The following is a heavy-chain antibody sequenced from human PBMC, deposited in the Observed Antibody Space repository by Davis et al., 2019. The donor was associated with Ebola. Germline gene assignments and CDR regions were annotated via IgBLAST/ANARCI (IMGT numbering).Heavy chain of an antibody. Sequence: SETLSLTCAVYGGSFSGYYWSWIRQPPGKGLEWIGEINHGGSTSYNPSLESRVTLSVDTSKNQFSLRLSSVTAADTAVYYCARGWETGRLFDIWGQGRKLTVSS. D-gene: IGHD1-14*01. J-gene: IGHJ3*02. V-gene: IGHV4-34*01. CDR2: INHGGST. CDR1: GGSFSGYY. CDR3: ARGWETGRLFDI.